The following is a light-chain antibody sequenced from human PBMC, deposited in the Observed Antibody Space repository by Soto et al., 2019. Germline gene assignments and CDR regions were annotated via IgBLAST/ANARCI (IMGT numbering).Light chain of an antibody. CDR3: SSYTGSSTYV. CDR1: SSDVGGYNY. J-gene: IGLJ1*01. Sequence: QSVLTQPASVSGSPGQSITISCTGTSSDVGGYNYVSWYQQHPGKAPKLMIYDVSNRPSGISNRFSGSKSGNTASLTISGLQAEDEPDYYCSSYTGSSTYVFGIGTKVXXL. CDR2: DVS. V-gene: IGLV2-14*01.